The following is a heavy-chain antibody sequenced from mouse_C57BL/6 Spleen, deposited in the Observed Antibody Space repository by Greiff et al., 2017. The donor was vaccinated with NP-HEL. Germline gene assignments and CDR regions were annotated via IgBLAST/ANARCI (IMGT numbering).Heavy chain of an antibody. CDR1: GYTFTSYW. V-gene: IGHV1-61*01. D-gene: IGHD3-1*01. CDR3: ARSGLKVFDY. CDR2: IYPSDSET. Sequence: QVQLQQPGAELVRPGSSVKLSCKASGYTFTSYWMDWVKQRPGQGLEWIGNIYPSDSETHYNQKFKDKATLTVDKSSSTAYMQLSSLTSEDSAVYYCARSGLKVFDYWGQGTTLTVSS. J-gene: IGHJ2*01.